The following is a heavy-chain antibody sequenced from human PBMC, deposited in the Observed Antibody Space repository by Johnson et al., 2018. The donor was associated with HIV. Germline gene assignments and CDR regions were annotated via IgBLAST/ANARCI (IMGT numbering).Heavy chain of an antibody. CDR1: GFTFSSYG. D-gene: IGHD3-22*01. Sequence: QVQLVESGGGVVQPGRSLRLSCAASGFTFSSYGMHWVRQAPGKGLEWVAVIWYDGSNKYYADSVKGRFNISRDNSKNTLYLQMNSLRAEDTAVYYCAQVSAYYESSGYDDAFDIWDQGTMVTVSS. J-gene: IGHJ3*02. V-gene: IGHV3-33*06. CDR3: AQVSAYYESSGYDDAFDI. CDR2: IWYDGSNK.